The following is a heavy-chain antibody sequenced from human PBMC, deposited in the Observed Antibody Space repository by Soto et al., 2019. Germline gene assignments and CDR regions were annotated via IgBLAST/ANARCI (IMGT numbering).Heavy chain of an antibody. CDR1: GFTFSSYA. CDR2: ISGSGGST. J-gene: IGHJ4*02. Sequence: GGSLRLSCAASGFTFSSYAISWVRQAPGKGLEWVSAISGSGGSTYYADSVKGRFTISRDNSKNTLYLQMNSLRAEDTAVYYCAKFKGITGTTSYFDYWGQGTLVTVSS. D-gene: IGHD1-20*01. V-gene: IGHV3-23*01. CDR3: AKFKGITGTTSYFDY.